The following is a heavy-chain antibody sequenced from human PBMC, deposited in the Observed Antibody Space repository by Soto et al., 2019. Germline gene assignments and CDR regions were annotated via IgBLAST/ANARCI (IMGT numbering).Heavy chain of an antibody. CDR3: AKDRYGGKAAYFDY. J-gene: IGHJ4*02. CDR2: MSYDGSDT. V-gene: IGHV3-30*02. D-gene: IGHD4-17*01. CDR1: GFIFSNNG. Sequence: GGSLRLSCVGSGFIFSNNGMHWVRQTPGKGLEWVAFMSYDGSDTFYADSVKGRFTISRDNSKNTLYLQMNSLRAEDTAVYYCAKDRYGGKAAYFDYWGQGTLVTVSS.